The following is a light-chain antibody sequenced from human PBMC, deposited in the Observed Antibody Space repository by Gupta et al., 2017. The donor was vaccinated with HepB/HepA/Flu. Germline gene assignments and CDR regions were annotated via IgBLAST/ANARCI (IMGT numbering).Light chain of an antibody. CDR1: QNINTN. J-gene: IGKJ3*01. CDR2: GSS. CDR3: QEYNNRPFT. Sequence: EIVMTQSPVTLSVSPGERATLSCRASQNINTNVAWYQQKAGQAPRLLIFGSSTRATGIPVRFSGSGSGTEFTLTISSLQSEDFAVYYCQEYNNRPFTFGPGTKVDIK. V-gene: IGKV3D-15*01.